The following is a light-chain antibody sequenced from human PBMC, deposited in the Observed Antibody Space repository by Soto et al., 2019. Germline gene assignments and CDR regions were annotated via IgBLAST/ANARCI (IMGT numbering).Light chain of an antibody. V-gene: IGLV1-40*01. CDR3: QSYDSSLSGSYV. CDR1: SSNIGAGYD. J-gene: IGLJ1*01. Sequence: QSVLTQPPSVSGAPGQRVTISCTGRSSNIGAGYDVHWYQQLPGTAPKLLIYGNSNRPSGFPDRFSGSKSGTSASLAITGLQAEDEADYYCQSYDSSLSGSYVFGPGTKVTVL. CDR2: GNS.